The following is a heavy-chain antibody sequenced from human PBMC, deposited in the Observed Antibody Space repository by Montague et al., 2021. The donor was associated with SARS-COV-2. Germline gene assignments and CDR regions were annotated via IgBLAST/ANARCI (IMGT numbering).Heavy chain of an antibody. V-gene: IGHV4-34*01. D-gene: IGHD7-27*01. CDR1: GGSFSHYY. CDR3: ARGAPGY. J-gene: IGHJ4*02. Sequence: SETLSLTCAVSGGSFSHYYWTWIRQSPEEGLEWIGQINYGGSTKYNPSLKSRVTISIDTSKKQFSLKLTSVTAADTAVYYCARGAPGYWGQGTLVTVSS. CDR2: INYGGST.